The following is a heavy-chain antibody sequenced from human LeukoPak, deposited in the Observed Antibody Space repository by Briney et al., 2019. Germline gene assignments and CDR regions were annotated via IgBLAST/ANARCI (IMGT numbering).Heavy chain of an antibody. CDR3: ARDSAPGYFDY. CDR1: GGSISSHY. D-gene: IGHD3-10*01. V-gene: IGHV4-59*11. CDR2: IYYSGST. Sequence: KPSETLSLTCTVSGGSISSHYWSWIRQPPGKGLEWIGYIYYSGSTNYNPSLKSRVTMSVDTSKNQFSLKLSSVTAADTAVYYCARDSAPGYFDYWGQGTLVTVSS. J-gene: IGHJ4*02.